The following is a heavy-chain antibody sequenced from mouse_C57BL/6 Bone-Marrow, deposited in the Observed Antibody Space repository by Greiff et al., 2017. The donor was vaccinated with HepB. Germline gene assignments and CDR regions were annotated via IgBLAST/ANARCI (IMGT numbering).Heavy chain of an antibody. D-gene: IGHD1-1*01. V-gene: IGHV5-16*01. Sequence: VQLKQSEGGLVQPGSSMKLSCTASGFTFSDYYMAWVRQVPEKGLEWVANINYDGSSTYYLDSLKSRFIISRDNAKNILYLQMSSLKSEDTATYYCARDYGSRYFDVWGTGTTVTVSS. J-gene: IGHJ1*03. CDR1: GFTFSDYY. CDR2: INYDGSST. CDR3: ARDYGSRYFDV.